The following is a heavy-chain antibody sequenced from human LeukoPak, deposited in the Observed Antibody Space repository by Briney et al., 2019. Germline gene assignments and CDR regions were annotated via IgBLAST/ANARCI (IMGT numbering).Heavy chain of an antibody. V-gene: IGHV4-4*02. CDR1: VGSISSGNW. CDR2: VDHNGTP. J-gene: IGHJ6*02. D-gene: IGHD1-1*01. Sequence: PSGTLSLTCAVSVGSISSGNWWSWVRQSPGKGLEWIGEVDHNGTPNYNPSLKSRVTISADTFKNHFSPKLTSVTAADTAVYYCATAPILRGEAGEQYKYGMDVWGQGTTVIVSS. CDR3: ATAPILRGEAGEQYKYGMDV.